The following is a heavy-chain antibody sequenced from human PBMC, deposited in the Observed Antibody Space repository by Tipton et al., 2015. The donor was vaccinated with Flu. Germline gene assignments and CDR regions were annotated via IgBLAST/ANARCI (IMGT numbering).Heavy chain of an antibody. J-gene: IGHJ6*02. D-gene: IGHD6-19*01. CDR2: ISSSSSYI. CDR3: ARDRGSSGWYGNYYYYYGMDV. CDR1: GFTFSSYS. V-gene: IGHV3-21*01. Sequence: SLRLSCAASGFTFSSYSMNWVRQAPGKGLEWVSSISSSSSYIYYADSVKGRFTISRDNAKNSLYLQMNSLRAEDTAVYYCARDRGSSGWYGNYYYYYGMDVWGPGTTVTVSS.